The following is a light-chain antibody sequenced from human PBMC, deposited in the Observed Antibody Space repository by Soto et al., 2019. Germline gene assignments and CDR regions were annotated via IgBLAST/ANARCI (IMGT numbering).Light chain of an antibody. CDR1: QSVSSY. Sequence: RASQSVSSYLAWYQQKPGQAPRLLISDASNRATGIPARFSGSGSGTDFTLTICSLEPEDFAVYYCQHRSSLPAFGQGTRLEIK. V-gene: IGKV3-11*01. CDR3: QHRSSLPA. CDR2: DAS. J-gene: IGKJ5*01.